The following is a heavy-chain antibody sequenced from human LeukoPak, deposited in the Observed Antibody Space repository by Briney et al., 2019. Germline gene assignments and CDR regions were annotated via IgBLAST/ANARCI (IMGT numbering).Heavy chain of an antibody. CDR1: GFTFDRFT. CDR2: INRRGHT. CDR3: AKERGSSGYFDY. V-gene: IGHV3-43*01. D-gene: IGHD6-6*01. J-gene: IGHJ4*02. Sequence: GGSLRLSCAASGFTFDRFTIHWVRQTPGKGLEWVSLINRRGHTFYADSVKGRFTISRDNSRNSVFLQMNSLRPEDTALYHCAKERGSSGYFDYWGQGTLVTVSS.